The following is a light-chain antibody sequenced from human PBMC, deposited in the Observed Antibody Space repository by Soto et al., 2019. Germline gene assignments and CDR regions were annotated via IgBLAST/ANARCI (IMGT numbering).Light chain of an antibody. V-gene: IGLV2-11*01. Sequence: QSALTQPRSVSGSPGQSVTISCTGSSRDIGAHNHVSWYQQHPGKAPRLILYDVDKRPSGVPDRFSGSKSGSTASLTISGLQPEDEADYHCCSCVGSHDWMFGGGTKLTVL. CDR2: DVD. CDR1: SRDIGAHNH. CDR3: CSCVGSHDWM. J-gene: IGLJ3*02.